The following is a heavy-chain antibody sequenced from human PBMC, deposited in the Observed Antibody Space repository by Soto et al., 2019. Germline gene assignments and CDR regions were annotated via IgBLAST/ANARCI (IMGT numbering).Heavy chain of an antibody. J-gene: IGHJ5*02. Sequence: EVQLVESGGGLVQPGGSLRLSCAASGFTFSSYSMNWVRQAPGKGLEWVSYISSSSTIYYADSVKGRFTISRDNAKNSLYLQVNSLRDEDTAVYYCAREGGSLNWFDPWGQGTLVTVSS. V-gene: IGHV3-48*02. CDR1: GFTFSSYS. CDR3: AREGGSLNWFDP. CDR2: ISSSSTI. D-gene: IGHD1-26*01.